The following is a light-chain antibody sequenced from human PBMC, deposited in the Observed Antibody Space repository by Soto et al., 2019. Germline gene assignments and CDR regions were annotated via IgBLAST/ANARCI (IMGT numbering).Light chain of an antibody. V-gene: IGKV3-11*01. Sequence: EILLTQSPDTLSLSPGERATLSCRASQSVSNYLAWYQQKPGQAPRLLIYDASNRATGIPAKFSGSGSGTDFTLTISSLESEDFAVYYCLQRVTWPQTFGQGTKLEIK. J-gene: IGKJ2*01. CDR1: QSVSNY. CDR2: DAS. CDR3: LQRVTWPQT.